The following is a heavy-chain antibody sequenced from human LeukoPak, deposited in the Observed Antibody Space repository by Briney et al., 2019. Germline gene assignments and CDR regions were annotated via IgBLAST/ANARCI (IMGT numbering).Heavy chain of an antibody. CDR1: GFTFSSYS. D-gene: IGHD1-26*01. J-gene: IGHJ4*02. Sequence: GGSLRLSCAASGFTFSSYSMNWVRQAPGKGLEWVSYISSSSSTIYYADSVKGRFTISRDNAKNSLYLQMNSLGDEDTAVYYCARDGSYGDYWGQGTLVTVSS. CDR3: ARDGSYGDY. CDR2: ISSSSSTI. V-gene: IGHV3-48*02.